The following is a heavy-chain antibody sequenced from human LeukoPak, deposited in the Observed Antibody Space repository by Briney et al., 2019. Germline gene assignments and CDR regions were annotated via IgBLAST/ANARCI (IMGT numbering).Heavy chain of an antibody. Sequence: PGGSLRLSCAASGFTFDDYAMHWVRQAPGKGLEWVSLISGDGGSTYCADSVKGRFTISRDNSKNSLYLQMNSLRTEDTALYYCAKDILTFDDFWSGYDYWGQGTLVTVSS. CDR2: ISGDGGST. J-gene: IGHJ4*02. V-gene: IGHV3-43*02. D-gene: IGHD3-3*01. CDR3: AKDILTFDDFWSGYDY. CDR1: GFTFDDYA.